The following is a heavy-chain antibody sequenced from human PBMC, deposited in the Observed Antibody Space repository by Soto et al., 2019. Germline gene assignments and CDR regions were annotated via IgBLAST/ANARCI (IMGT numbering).Heavy chain of an antibody. CDR2: SYYSGNT. CDR3: SRARGSYWGGFFHY. Sequence: SETLSLTCTVSGGSVSSGNYFWSWIRQSPGKGLEWIGYSYYSGNTNYNPSLKSRVTISVDTTKNQFSLKLNSVTAADTAVYYCSRARGSYWGGFFHYWGQGTLVTVSS. V-gene: IGHV4-61*01. J-gene: IGHJ4*01. CDR1: GGSVSSGNYF. D-gene: IGHD1-26*01.